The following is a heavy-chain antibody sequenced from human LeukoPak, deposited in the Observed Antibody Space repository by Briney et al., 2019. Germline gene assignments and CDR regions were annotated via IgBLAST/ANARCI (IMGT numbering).Heavy chain of an antibody. CDR2: IKEDGSEK. CDR3: ARGKWNDV. V-gene: IGHV3-7*01. J-gene: IGHJ4*02. Sequence: GGSLRLSCAASGFTFSSYWMSWVRQAPGKGLEWVANIKEDGSEKYYVDSVKGRFTISRDNGKNSLFLQMNSLRAEDTAIYYCARGKWNDVWGQGTLVTVSS. D-gene: IGHD1-1*01. CDR1: GFTFSSYW.